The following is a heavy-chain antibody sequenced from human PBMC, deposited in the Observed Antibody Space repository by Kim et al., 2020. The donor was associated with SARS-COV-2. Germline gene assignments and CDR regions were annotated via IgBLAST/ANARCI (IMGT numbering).Heavy chain of an antibody. D-gene: IGHD4-17*01. J-gene: IGHJ4*02. CDR2: IYYSGST. CDR1: GGSISSGGHY. Sequence: SETLSLTCTVSGGSISSGGHYWNWIRQHPGKGLEWIGYIYYSGSTHYNPSLKGRVSILVDTSKNQFSLNLNSVMAADTAVYYCAREYGANSRFFDYWGQGILVTVSS. V-gene: IGHV4-31*03. CDR3: AREYGANSRFFDY.